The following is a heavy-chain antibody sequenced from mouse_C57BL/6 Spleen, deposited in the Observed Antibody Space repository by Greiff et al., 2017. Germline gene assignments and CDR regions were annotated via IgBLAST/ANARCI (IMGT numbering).Heavy chain of an antibody. CDR1: EYEFPSYD. CDR3: ARHHYSNDWFAY. V-gene: IGHV5-2*03. Sequence: EVKLVESGGGLVQPGASLKLSCESYEYEFPSYDMPWVRKTPGKRLELVAAINSHGGSTYYTDTMERRNIISRDNTKRTLYLQLSSLRSEDTALYYCARHHYSNDWFAYWGQGTLVTVSA. J-gene: IGHJ3*01. D-gene: IGHD2-5*01. CDR2: INSHGGST.